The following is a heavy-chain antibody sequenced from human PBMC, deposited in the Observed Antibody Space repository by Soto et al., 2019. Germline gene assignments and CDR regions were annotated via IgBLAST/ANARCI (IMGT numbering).Heavy chain of an antibody. CDR1: GFSLTTRGVG. CDR2: IYWDDDK. Sequence: SGPTLVNPTQPLTLTCTFSGFSLTTRGVGVGWIRQPPGKALEWLAHIYWDDDKRYNPSLKRRLTITKDTSKNQVVLIMTNMDPVDTATYYCAHRQTQYNAFDSWGQGTLVTVSS. V-gene: IGHV2-5*02. D-gene: IGHD1-1*01. J-gene: IGHJ4*02. CDR3: AHRQTQYNAFDS.